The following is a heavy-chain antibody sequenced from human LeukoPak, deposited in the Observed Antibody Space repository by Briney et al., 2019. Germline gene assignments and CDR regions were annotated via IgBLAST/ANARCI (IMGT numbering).Heavy chain of an antibody. V-gene: IGHV4-4*09. CDR1: GGSISGCY. CDR3: ARRRDAFDI. CDR2: IYTSGST. Sequence: SETLSLTCTVSGGSISGCYWSWIRQPPGKGLGWIGYIYTSGSTNYNPSLKSRVTISVDTSKNQFSLKLSSVTAADTAVYYCARRRDAFDIWGQGTMVTVSS. J-gene: IGHJ3*02.